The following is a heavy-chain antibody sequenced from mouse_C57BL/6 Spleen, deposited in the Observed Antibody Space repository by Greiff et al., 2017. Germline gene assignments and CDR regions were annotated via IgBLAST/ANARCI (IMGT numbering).Heavy chain of an antibody. CDR3: ARDGGYGNYPFAY. D-gene: IGHD2-10*02. CDR1: GFTFSDYY. J-gene: IGHJ3*01. Sequence: EVQLVESEGGLVQPGSSMKLSCTASGFTFSDYYMAWVRQVPEKGLEWVANINYDGSSTYYLDSLKSRFIISRDNAKNILYLQMSSLKSEDTATYYCARDGGYGNYPFAYWGQGTLVTVSA. V-gene: IGHV5-16*01. CDR2: INYDGSST.